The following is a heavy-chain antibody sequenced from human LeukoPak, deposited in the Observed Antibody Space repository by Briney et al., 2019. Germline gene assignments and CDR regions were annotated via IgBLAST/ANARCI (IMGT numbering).Heavy chain of an antibody. Sequence: PRGSLKLSCTASGFTVSSNYISWVRQAPGKGLEWVSVIYSGSSTYYEDSVKSGFIISRDNTKNTLYLQMSSLRDEDTAEYYCARLSSPCFMDVWGKGNTVLVSS. V-gene: IGHV3-66*02. CDR2: IYSGSST. J-gene: IGHJ6*03. CDR3: ARLSSPCFMDV. D-gene: IGHD6-13*01. CDR1: GFTVSSNY.